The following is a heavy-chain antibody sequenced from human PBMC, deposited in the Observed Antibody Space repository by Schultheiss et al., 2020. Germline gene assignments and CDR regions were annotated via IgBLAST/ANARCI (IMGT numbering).Heavy chain of an antibody. CDR3: TTPGGILRFLEWLLTRHRYYYYYGMDV. J-gene: IGHJ6*04. Sequence: GGSLRLSCAASGFTFSSYAMHWVRQAPGKGLEWVAVISYDGSNKYYADSVKGRFTISRDNSKNTLYLQMNSLKTEDTAVYYCTTPGGILRFLEWLLTRHRYYYYYGMDVWGKGTTVNVSS. CDR2: ISYDGSNK. CDR1: GFTFSSYA. V-gene: IGHV3-30-3*01. D-gene: IGHD3-3*01.